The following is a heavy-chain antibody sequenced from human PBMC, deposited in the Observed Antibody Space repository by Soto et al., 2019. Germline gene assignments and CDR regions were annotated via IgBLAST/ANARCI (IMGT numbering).Heavy chain of an antibody. J-gene: IGHJ6*02. CDR2: ISGYNGNT. CDR1: GYTFTSYG. Sequence: QVRLVQSAAEVKKPGASVKVSCKASGYTFTSYGISWVRQAPGQGLEWMGWISGYNGNTNLAQKLQGRVTMTTDTPTSTAFMELRSLRSDPPAVYYCARIADCRIPTSSFPSRFHIRGYYYYYGMDVRAQGTTVTVSS. CDR3: ARIADCRIPTSSFPSRFHIRGYYYYYGMDV. D-gene: IGHD2-15*01. V-gene: IGHV1-18*01.